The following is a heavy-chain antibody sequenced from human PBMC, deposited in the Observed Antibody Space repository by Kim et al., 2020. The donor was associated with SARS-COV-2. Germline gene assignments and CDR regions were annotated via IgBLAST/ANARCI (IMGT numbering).Heavy chain of an antibody. CDR2: INTDSGNP. CDR1: GYTFTKYA. D-gene: IGHD2-2*01. J-gene: IGHJ3*02. V-gene: IGHV7-4-1*02. Sequence: ASVKVSCKASGYTFTKYAMSWVRQAPGQGLEWMGWINTDSGNPTYAQGFTGRFVFSLDTSVSTAYLEISSLRAEDSAVFYCAISSTSKGTAFDIWGQGT. CDR3: AISSTSKGTAFDI.